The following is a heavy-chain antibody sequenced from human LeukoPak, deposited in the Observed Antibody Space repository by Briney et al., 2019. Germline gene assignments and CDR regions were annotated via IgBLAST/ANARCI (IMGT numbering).Heavy chain of an antibody. CDR1: GGTFSSYA. V-gene: IGHV1-69*13. D-gene: IGHD6-19*01. CDR2: IIPIFGTA. J-gene: IGHJ4*02. CDR3: ARDTFQWLKDNYFDY. Sequence: ASVKVSCKASGGTFSSYAISWVRQAPGQGLEWMGGIIPIFGTANYAQKFQGRVTITADESTSTAYMELSSLRSEDTAVYYCARDTFQWLKDNYFDYWGQGTLVTVSS.